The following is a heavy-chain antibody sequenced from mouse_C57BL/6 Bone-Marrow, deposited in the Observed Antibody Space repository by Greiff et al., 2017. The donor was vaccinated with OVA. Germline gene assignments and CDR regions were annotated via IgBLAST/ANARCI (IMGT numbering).Heavy chain of an antibody. CDR1: GFTFSDYY. CDR3: ARQSYGYHWYFDV. Sequence: EVKLMESGGGLVQPGGSLKLSCAASGFTFSDYYMYWVRQTPEKRLEWVAYISNGGGSTYYPDTVKGRFTISRDNAKNTLYLQMSRLKSEDTAMYYCARQSYGYHWYFDVWGTGTTVTVSS. J-gene: IGHJ1*03. V-gene: IGHV5-12*01. D-gene: IGHD2-2*01. CDR2: ISNGGGST.